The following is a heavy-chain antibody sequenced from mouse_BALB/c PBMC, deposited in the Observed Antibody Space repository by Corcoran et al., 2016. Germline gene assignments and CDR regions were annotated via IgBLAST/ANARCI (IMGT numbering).Heavy chain of an antibody. CDR2: INPYNDGT. J-gene: IGHJ4*01. CDR1: GYTFTSYV. Sequence: EVQLQQSGPELVKPGASVKMSCKASGYTFTSYVMHWVKQKPGQGLEWIGYINPYNDGTKYNEKFKGKATLTSDKSSSTAYMELSSLTSKDSAVYYCARYGNYYYYAMDYWGQGTSVTVSS. CDR3: ARYGNYYYYAMDY. V-gene: IGHV1S136*01. D-gene: IGHD2-1*01.